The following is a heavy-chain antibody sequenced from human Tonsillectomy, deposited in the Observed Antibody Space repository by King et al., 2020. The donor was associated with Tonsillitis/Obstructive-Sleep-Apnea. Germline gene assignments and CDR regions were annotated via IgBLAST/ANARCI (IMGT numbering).Heavy chain of an antibody. CDR1: GYSFTSYW. CDR3: ARRYFDGHYYYYMDV. D-gene: IGHD3-9*01. Sequence: GQLVQSGAEVKKPGESLRISCKGSGYSFTSYWIDWVRQMPGKGLEWMGTIDPSDSYTNYSPSFQGHVTISADNSISTAYLQWSSLKASDTAMYYCARRYFDGHYYYYMDVWGKGTTLTVSS. V-gene: IGHV5-10-1*01. J-gene: IGHJ6*03. CDR2: IDPSDSYT.